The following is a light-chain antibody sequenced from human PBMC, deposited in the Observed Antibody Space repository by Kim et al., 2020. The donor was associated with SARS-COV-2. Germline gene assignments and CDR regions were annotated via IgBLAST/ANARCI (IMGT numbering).Light chain of an antibody. CDR1: SGSVSTTYH. V-gene: IGLV8-61*01. CDR2: STN. J-gene: IGLJ3*02. Sequence: GVTVTLTCGLNSGSVSTTYHPSWYQQTPGQAPRTLIYSTNTRSSGVPARFSGSILGNKAALTITGAQADDESDYYCALYMGNGISVFGGGTQLTVL. CDR3: ALYMGNGISV.